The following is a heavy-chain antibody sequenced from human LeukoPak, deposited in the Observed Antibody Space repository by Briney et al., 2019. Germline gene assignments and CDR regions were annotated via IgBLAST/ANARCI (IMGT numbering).Heavy chain of an antibody. J-gene: IGHJ6*04. D-gene: IGHD3-10*01. CDR3: ARAAYVWFGERPGSYYYYYGMDV. Sequence: SGTLTLTCAAYGGSFSGYYWSWIRQAPGKGLEWIAEINHSGSTNYNPSLKSRVTISVDTSKNQFSLKLSSVTAADTAVYYCARAAYVWFGERPGSYYYYYGMDVWGKGTTVTVSS. CDR1: GGSFSGYY. CDR2: INHSGST. V-gene: IGHV4-34*01.